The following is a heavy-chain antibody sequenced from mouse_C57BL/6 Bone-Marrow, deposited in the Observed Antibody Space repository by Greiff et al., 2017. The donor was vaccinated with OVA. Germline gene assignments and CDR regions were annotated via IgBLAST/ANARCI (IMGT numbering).Heavy chain of an antibody. CDR1: GYTFTSYW. Sequence: QVQLQQPGAELVRPGSSVKLSCKASGYTFTSYWMDWVKQRPGQGLEWIGNIYPSDSETHYNQKFKDKATLTVDKSSSTAYMQLSSLTSEDSAVYFCAKRAYYGSSLYAMDYWGQGTSVTVSS. CDR3: AKRAYYGSSLYAMDY. V-gene: IGHV1-61*01. J-gene: IGHJ4*01. D-gene: IGHD1-1*01. CDR2: IYPSDSET.